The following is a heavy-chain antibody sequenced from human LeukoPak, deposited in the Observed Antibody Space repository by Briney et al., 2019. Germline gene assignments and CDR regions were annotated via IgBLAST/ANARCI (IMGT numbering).Heavy chain of an antibody. Sequence: PGGSLRLSCAASGFTFDEYGMSWVRQAPGKGLEWVSGINWSGGTTVYAESVKGQFTVSRDNAKNSLYLQVNSLRVDDTALYYCARERFGSDYYLDVWGKGTTVTVSS. D-gene: IGHD3-10*01. CDR3: ARERFGSDYYLDV. CDR2: INWSGGTT. V-gene: IGHV3-20*04. J-gene: IGHJ6*03. CDR1: GFTFDEYG.